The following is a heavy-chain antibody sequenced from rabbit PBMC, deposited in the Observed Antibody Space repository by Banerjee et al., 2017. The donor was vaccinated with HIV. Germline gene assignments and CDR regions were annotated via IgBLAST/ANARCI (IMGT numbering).Heavy chain of an antibody. V-gene: IGHV1S40*01. CDR2: VADGVSGSP. CDR3: ARGPAGYAGYGYPYFNF. Sequence: QSLEESGGDLVKPGASLTLTCTASGFDFSSNAMCWVRQAPGKGLEWIACVADGVSGSPYYATWAKGRFTISKTSSTTVTLQMTSLTAADTATYFCARGPAGYAGYGYPYFNFWGQGTLVTVS. J-gene: IGHJ4*01. CDR1: GFDFSSNA. D-gene: IGHD7-1*01.